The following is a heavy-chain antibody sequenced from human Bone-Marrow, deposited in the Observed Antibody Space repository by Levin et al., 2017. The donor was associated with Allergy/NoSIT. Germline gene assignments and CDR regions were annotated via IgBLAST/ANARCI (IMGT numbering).Heavy chain of an antibody. Sequence: LSQTLSLTCTVSGGSISSGGYYWSWIRQHPGKGLEWIGYIYYSGSTYYNPSLKSRVTISVDTSKNQFSLKLSSVTAADTAVYYCARVAYGDRDNWFDPWGQGTLVTVSS. CDR3: ARVAYGDRDNWFDP. J-gene: IGHJ5*02. V-gene: IGHV4-31*03. D-gene: IGHD4-17*01. CDR1: GGSISSGGYY. CDR2: IYYSGST.